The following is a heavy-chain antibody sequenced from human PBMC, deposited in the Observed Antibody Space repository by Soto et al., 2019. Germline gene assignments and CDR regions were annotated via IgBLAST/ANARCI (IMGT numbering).Heavy chain of an antibody. CDR2: ISYDGSNK. Sequence: GSLRLSFAASGFTFSSYGMHWVRQAPGKGLEWVAVISYDGSNKYYADSVKGRFTISRDNSKNTLYLQMNSLRAEDTAVYYCAKDLEYCSGGSCYSYYYYGMDVWGQGTTVTVSS. CDR1: GFTFSSYG. D-gene: IGHD2-15*01. V-gene: IGHV3-30*18. CDR3: AKDLEYCSGGSCYSYYYYGMDV. J-gene: IGHJ6*02.